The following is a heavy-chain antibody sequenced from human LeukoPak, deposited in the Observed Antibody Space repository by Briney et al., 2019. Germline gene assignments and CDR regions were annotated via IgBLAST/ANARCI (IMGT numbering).Heavy chain of an antibody. CDR3: ARSGETAPADY. CDR2: INPNSGGT. V-gene: IGHV1-2*02. J-gene: IGHJ4*02. CDR1: GGTFSSYA. Sequence: ASVKVSCKASGGTFSSYAISWVRQAPGQGLEWMGWINPNSGGTNYAQKFQGRVTMTRDTSISTAYMELSRLRSDDTAVYYCARSGETAPADYWGQGTLVTVSS.